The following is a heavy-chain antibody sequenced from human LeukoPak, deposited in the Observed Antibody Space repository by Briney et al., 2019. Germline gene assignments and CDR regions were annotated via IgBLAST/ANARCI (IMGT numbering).Heavy chain of an antibody. CDR3: ARGTGYGVFDI. CDR1: GFTFSSYW. J-gene: IGHJ3*02. Sequence: GGSLRLSCAASGFTFSSYWMHWVRQAPGKVLVWVSPISSDGASTSYADSVKGRFTISRDNSTHPLYLQTTRLRAAHTAVYYCARGTGYGVFDIWGQGTMVTVSS. V-gene: IGHV3-74*01. D-gene: IGHD2-8*01. CDR2: ISSDGAST.